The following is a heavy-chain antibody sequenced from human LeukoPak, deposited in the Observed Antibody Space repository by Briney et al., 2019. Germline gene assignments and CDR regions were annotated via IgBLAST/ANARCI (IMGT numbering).Heavy chain of an antibody. Sequence: PSETLSLTCAVYGGSFSGYYWSWIRHHPGKGLEWIGYIHYTGNTFYNPSLRSRATMSVDTSKNQFSLKVNSVTAADTAVYYCARAPLSYYFGSSGYYYFDYWGQGSLVTVSS. V-gene: IGHV4-31*11. CDR1: GGSFSGYY. D-gene: IGHD3-22*01. J-gene: IGHJ4*02. CDR3: ARAPLSYYFGSSGYYYFDY. CDR2: IHYTGNT.